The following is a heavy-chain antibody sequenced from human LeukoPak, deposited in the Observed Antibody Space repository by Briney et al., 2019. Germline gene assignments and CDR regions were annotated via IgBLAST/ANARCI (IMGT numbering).Heavy chain of an antibody. CDR1: GFTFSNYE. J-gene: IGHJ4*02. CDR3: ARGSPGY. V-gene: IGHV3-48*03. Sequence: PGGSLRLSCAASGFTFSNYEMNWVRQAPGKGLEWVSYITSSGNTIYYANSVKGRFTISRDNAKNSLYLQMNSLRAEDTAVYYCARGSPGYWGQGTLDPVSS. CDR2: ITSSGNTI.